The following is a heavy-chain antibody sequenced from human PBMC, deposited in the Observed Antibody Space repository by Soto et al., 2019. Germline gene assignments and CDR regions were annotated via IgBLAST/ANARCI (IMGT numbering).Heavy chain of an antibody. CDR3: TRHDPVNVVENDAYDI. CDR2: TRSRSNNYAT. V-gene: IGHV3-73*01. J-gene: IGHJ3*02. Sequence: EVPLVESGGGLVQPGGSLKLSCAASGFTFSDSAMHWVRQAAGKGLEWVGRTRSRSNNYATEYGASVKGRFTISRDASKKSVYLSMNSLKTEDTAMYHCTRHDPVNVVENDAYDIWGQGTMLTVSS. CDR1: GFTFSDSA. D-gene: IGHD2-15*01.